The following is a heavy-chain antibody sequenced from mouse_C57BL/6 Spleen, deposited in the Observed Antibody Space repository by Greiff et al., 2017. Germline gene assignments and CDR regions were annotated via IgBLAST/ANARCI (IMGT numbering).Heavy chain of an antibody. Sequence: DVQLQESGPGLVKPSQSLSLTCSVTGYSITSGYYWNWIRQFPGNKLEWMGYISYDGSNNYNPSLKNRISITRDTSKNQFFLKLNSVTTEDTATYYCARDRAYYDYDNYYAMDYWGQGTSVTVSS. J-gene: IGHJ4*01. V-gene: IGHV3-6*01. CDR1: GYSITSGYY. D-gene: IGHD2-4*01. CDR3: ARDRAYYDYDNYYAMDY. CDR2: ISYDGSN.